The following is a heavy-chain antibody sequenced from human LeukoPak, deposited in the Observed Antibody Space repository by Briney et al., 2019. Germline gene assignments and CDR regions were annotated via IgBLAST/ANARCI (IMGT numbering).Heavy chain of an antibody. D-gene: IGHD6-19*01. V-gene: IGHV3-74*01. CDR3: ARDPSAVAGYFDY. J-gene: IGHJ4*02. CDR1: GFTLSSYW. Sequence: PGGCLRLSCTASGFTLSSYWMHWVRQAPGKGLVWVSRINNDGSTTIYVDSLNGRFTISRDNAKNTLYLQMNSLRAEDTAKYYCARDPSAVAGYFDYWGQGSLVTVSS. CDR2: INNDGSTT.